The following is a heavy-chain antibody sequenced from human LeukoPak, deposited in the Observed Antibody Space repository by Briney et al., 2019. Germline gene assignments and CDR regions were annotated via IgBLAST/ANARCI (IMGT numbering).Heavy chain of an antibody. CDR1: GYAFTRYG. CDR2: FDPEDGET. CDR3: ATGGVTRELQFDY. D-gene: IGHD4/OR15-4a*01. Sequence: ASVKVSCKASGYAFTRYGISWVRQAPGKGLEWMGGFDPEDGETIYAQKFQGRVTMTEDTSTDTAYMELSSLRSEDTAVYYCATGGVTRELQFDYWGQGTLVTVSS. V-gene: IGHV1-24*01. J-gene: IGHJ4*02.